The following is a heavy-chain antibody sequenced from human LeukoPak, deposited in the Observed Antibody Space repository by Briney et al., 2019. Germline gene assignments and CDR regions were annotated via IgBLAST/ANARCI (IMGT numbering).Heavy chain of an antibody. CDR2: ISSSSSYI. V-gene: IGHV3-21*01. Sequence: GGSLRLSCAASGFTFSSYSMNWVRQAPGKGLEWVSSISSSSSYIYYADPVKGRFTISRDNAKNSLYLQMNSLRAEGTAVYYCARDYGIDFGGSAEFDPWGQGTLVTVSS. D-gene: IGHD3-16*01. J-gene: IGHJ5*02. CDR3: ARDYGIDFGGSAEFDP. CDR1: GFTFSSYS.